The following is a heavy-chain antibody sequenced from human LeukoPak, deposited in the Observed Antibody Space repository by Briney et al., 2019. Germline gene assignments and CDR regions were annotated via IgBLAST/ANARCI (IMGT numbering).Heavy chain of an antibody. V-gene: IGHV3-11*01. CDR1: GFTFSYYY. CDR2: ISSSGSTI. CDR3: ARDGDCSGGSCSLGDFDY. D-gene: IGHD2-15*01. J-gene: IGHJ4*02. Sequence: GGSLRLSCAASGFTFSYYYMNWIRQAPGKGLEWVSDISSSGSTIYYADSVKGRFTISRDNAKNSLYLQMNSLRAEDTAVYYCARDGDCSGGSCSLGDFDYWGQGTLVTVSS.